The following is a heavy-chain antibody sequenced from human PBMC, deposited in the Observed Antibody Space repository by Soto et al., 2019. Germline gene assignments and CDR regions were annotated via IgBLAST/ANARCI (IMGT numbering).Heavy chain of an antibody. Sequence: SETLSLTCTVSGGSMSGYYWSWIRQPAGKGLEWIGRIYTSGSTNYNPSLRSRVTMSVDTSKNQFSLRLSSVTAADTAVYYCARDGGSYPYYIDYWGQGTLVTVSS. CDR3: ARDGGSYPYYIDY. D-gene: IGHD1-26*01. CDR2: IYTSGST. V-gene: IGHV4-4*07. CDR1: GGSMSGYY. J-gene: IGHJ4*02.